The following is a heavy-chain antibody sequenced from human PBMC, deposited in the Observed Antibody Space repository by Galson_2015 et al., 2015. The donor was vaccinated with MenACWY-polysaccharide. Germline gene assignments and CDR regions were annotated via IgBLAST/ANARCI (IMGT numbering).Heavy chain of an antibody. Sequence: ALRLSCAASGFTFSNYWMTWVRQAPGKGLEWVANIKKDGSEKHYVDSVKGRFTISRDNALYLQMNSLRAEDTAVYFCARGHYGMDVRVQGTTVTVSS. CDR3: ARGHYGMDV. V-gene: IGHV3-7*01. CDR1: GFTFSNYW. J-gene: IGHJ6*01. CDR2: IKKDGSEK.